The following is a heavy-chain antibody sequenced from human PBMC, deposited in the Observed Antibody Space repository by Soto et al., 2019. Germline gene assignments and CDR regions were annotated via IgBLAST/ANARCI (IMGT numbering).Heavy chain of an antibody. CDR2: IHSSGSI. V-gene: IGHV4-30-4*01. J-gene: IGHJ1*01. Sequence: LSLTCTVSGGSISSDDYYWSWIRRAPGRGLEWIGYIHSSGSIYYNPSLKSRATMSIDTARNQFSLKVSSVTVADTAVYYCARDLDGLHDDNSGPYPRPGWGQGTLVTVSS. CDR3: ARDLDGLHDDNSGPYPRPG. CDR1: GGSISSDDYY. D-gene: IGHD3-22*01.